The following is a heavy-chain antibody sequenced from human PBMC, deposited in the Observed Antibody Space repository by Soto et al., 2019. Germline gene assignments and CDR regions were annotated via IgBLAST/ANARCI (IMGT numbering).Heavy chain of an antibody. V-gene: IGHV4-4*07. J-gene: IGHJ4*02. Sequence: PSETLSLTCTVSGGSMNAHFWTLIRQSAGQGLEWIGHIYISGTTMYNPSLKSRCTMSVDPPKNQLSLKLTSVTAADTAVYYCARINGGSPDFWGQGALVTVSS. CDR3: ARINGGSPDF. D-gene: IGHD2-15*01. CDR1: GGSMNAHF. CDR2: IYISGTT.